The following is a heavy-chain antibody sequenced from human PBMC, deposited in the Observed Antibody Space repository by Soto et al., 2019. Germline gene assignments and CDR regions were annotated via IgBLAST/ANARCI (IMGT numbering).Heavy chain of an antibody. J-gene: IGHJ5*02. CDR1: GFTFGIYA. CDR2: IAGSGGST. CDR3: AKDRSVDTRDWFDP. D-gene: IGHD5-18*01. V-gene: IGHV3-23*01. Sequence: EVQLLESGGGLVQPGGSRRLSCAASGFTFGIYAMNWVRHAPGKGLGRVSGIAGSGGSTYYADSVKGRFTISIDNSKNHLYLQMNGMSADDTAVYYCAKDRSVDTRDWFDPWGQGTLVTVSS.